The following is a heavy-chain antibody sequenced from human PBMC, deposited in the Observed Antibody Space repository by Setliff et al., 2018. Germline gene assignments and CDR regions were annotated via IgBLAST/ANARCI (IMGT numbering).Heavy chain of an antibody. D-gene: IGHD3-22*01. J-gene: IGHJ6*03. CDR3: VREGVDSRSSTDYRYYMDV. CDR2: TIPLFGTT. V-gene: IGHV1-69*05. CDR1: GGTFSNYG. Sequence: SVKVSCKASGGTFSNYGVSWVRQAPGQGLEWMGGTIPLFGTTDYAQKFHCRVTIITGESTSTAFMQLSSLRSEDTAVYYCVREGVDSRSSTDYRYYMDVWGKGTTVTVSS.